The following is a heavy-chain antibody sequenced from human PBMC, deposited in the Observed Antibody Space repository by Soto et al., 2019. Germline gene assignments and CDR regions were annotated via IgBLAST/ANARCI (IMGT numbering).Heavy chain of an antibody. Sequence: ASVKVSCKASGYTFTSYAMHWVRQAPGQRLEWMGWINAGNGNTKYSQKFQGRVTITRDTSASTAYMELSSLGSEDTAVYYCARELRVRFLEWLLGYWGQGTLVTVSS. CDR2: INAGNGNT. V-gene: IGHV1-3*01. D-gene: IGHD3-3*01. CDR1: GYTFTSYA. J-gene: IGHJ4*02. CDR3: ARELRVRFLEWLLGY.